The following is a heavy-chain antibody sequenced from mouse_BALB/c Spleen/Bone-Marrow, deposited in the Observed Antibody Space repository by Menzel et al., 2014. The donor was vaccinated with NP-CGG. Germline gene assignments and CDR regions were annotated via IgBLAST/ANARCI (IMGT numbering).Heavy chain of an antibody. D-gene: IGHD1-1*01. CDR1: GFNIKDTY. Sequence: EVQLQQSGAELVKPGASVKLSCTASGFNIKDTYMHWVKQRPEQGLEWIGRIDPANGNTKYDPKFQGKATITADTSSNTAYLQLSSLTSKGTAVYYCARYSYGSRGYYFDYWGQGTTLTVSS. CDR3: ARYSYGSRGYYFDY. V-gene: IGHV14-3*02. J-gene: IGHJ2*01. CDR2: IDPANGNT.